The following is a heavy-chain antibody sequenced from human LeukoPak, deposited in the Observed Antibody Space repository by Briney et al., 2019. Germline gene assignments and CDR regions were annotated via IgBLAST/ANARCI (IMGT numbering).Heavy chain of an antibody. J-gene: IGHJ4*02. CDR2: INKGGSEK. CDR3: TRDRSRAEDD. V-gene: IGHV3-7*01. Sequence: PGGSLRLSCAASGFTLSGHWMSWVRQAPGKGREWVAKINKGGSEKYYVDSVKGRFTISRDSANNLLYLQMNSVRGEDTAVYYCTRDRSRAEDDWGQGTLVTVSS. CDR1: GFTLSGHW. D-gene: IGHD1-14*01.